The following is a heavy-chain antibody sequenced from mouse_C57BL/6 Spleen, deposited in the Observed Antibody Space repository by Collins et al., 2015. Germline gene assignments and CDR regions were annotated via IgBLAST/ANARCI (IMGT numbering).Heavy chain of an antibody. CDR2: INPNNGGT. V-gene: IGHV1-26*01. J-gene: IGHJ2*01. CDR3: ARLAFDY. Sequence: EVQQQQSGPELVKPGASVKISCKASRYTFTDYYMNWVKQSHGKSLEWIGDINPNNGGTSYNQKFKGKATLTVDKSSSTAYMELRSLTSEDSAVYYCARLAFDYWGQGTTLTVSS. CDR1: RYTFTDYY.